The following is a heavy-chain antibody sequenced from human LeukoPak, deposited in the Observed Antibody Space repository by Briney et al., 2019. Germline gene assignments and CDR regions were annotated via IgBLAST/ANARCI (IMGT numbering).Heavy chain of an antibody. D-gene: IGHD3-3*01. CDR1: GFIFTNYF. J-gene: IGHJ4*02. CDR3: ATDRGWRTSGYYLYSFEY. CDR2: IKHDGSEK. V-gene: IGHV3-7*01. Sequence: HPGGSLRLSCAASGFIFTNYFMSWVRQAPGKGLEWVASIKHDGSEKYYVDSVRGRFTISRDNTMNSLYLQMSSLRAEDTAVYYCATDRGWRTSGYYLYSFEYWGQGTLVTYSS.